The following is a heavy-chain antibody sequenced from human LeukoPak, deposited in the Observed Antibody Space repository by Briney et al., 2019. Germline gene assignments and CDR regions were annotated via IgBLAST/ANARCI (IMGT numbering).Heavy chain of an antibody. CDR1: GFTFSSYS. CDR3: VRDPDALDF. Sequence: GGCLRLSCAASGFTFSSYSMNWVRQAPGKGLEWVSYVRSSGSPIYYADSVRGRFPISRDNAKNSLYPQMNSLRDEDTAVYYCVRDPDALDFWGQGTPVTVSS. J-gene: IGHJ4*02. CDR2: VRSSGSPI. V-gene: IGHV3-48*02.